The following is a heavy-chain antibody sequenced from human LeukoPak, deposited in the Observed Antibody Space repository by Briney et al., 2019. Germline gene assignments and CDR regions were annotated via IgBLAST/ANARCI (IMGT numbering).Heavy chain of an antibody. CDR1: GFTFSSYA. J-gene: IGHJ4*02. V-gene: IGHV3-23*01. CDR3: AKDCREDLAVAGGIDY. CDR2: ISGSGGIT. Sequence: GGSLRLSCAASGFTFSSYAMSWVRQAPGKGLEWVSAISGSGGITYYADSVKGRFTISRDNSKNTLYLQMNSLRGEDTAVYYCAKDCREDLAVAGGIDYWGQGTLVTVSS. D-gene: IGHD6-19*01.